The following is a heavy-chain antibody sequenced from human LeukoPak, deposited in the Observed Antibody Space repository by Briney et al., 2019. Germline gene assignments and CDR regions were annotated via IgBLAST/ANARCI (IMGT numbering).Heavy chain of an antibody. J-gene: IGHJ4*02. CDR3: ARVYSRVGPFDY. CDR1: GFTFSSYT. D-gene: IGHD5-18*01. CDR2: FSSSSNDI. V-gene: IGHV3-21*01. Sequence: GSLRLSCAAPGFTFSSYTMNWVRQAPGKGLEWVSSFSSSSNDIYYADSVKGRFTISRDNAKNSLYLQMNSLRAEDTAVYYCARVYSRVGPFDYWGQGTLVTVSS.